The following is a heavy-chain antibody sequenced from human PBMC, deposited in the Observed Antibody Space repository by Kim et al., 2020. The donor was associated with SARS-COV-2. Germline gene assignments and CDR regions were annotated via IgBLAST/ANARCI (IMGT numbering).Heavy chain of an antibody. Sequence: ASVKVSCKASGYTFTSYGISWVRQAPGQGLEWMGWISAYNGNTNYAPKLQGRVTMTTDTSTSTAYMELRSLRSDDTAVYYCARDPNLGRVVRKFDSWGQGTLVTVSS. CDR3: ARDPNLGRVVRKFDS. CDR2: ISAYNGNT. V-gene: IGHV1-18*01. CDR1: GYTFTSYG. J-gene: IGHJ4*02. D-gene: IGHD2-2*01.